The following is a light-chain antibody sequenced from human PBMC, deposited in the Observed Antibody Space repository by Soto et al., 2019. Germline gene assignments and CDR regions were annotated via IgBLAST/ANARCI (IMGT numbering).Light chain of an antibody. V-gene: IGKV3-11*01. CDR3: QHRSNWLA. Sequence: EIVLTQSPSTLSLSPWERSTLSCMASQSVSSYLAWYQQKPGQAPRLLIYDASNRATGIPARFSGSGSGTDFTLTITSLEPEDFAVYYCQHRSNWLAFGGGTKVDI. CDR2: DAS. CDR1: QSVSSY. J-gene: IGKJ4*01.